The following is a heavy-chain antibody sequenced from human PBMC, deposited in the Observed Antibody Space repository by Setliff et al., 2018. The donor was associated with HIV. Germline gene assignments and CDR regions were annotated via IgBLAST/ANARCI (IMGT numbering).Heavy chain of an antibody. D-gene: IGHD2-15*01. Sequence: PSETLSLTCSVSDGSVSGYSWSWIRQPAGKGLEWIGRIYTSGTTNYNPSLKSRVTMSADTSKNQFSQKLSSVTAADTAVYYCARHHYSNWFDPWGQGTLVTVSS. V-gene: IGHV4-4*07. CDR2: IYTSGTT. CDR3: ARHHYSNWFDP. CDR1: DGSVSGYS. J-gene: IGHJ5*02.